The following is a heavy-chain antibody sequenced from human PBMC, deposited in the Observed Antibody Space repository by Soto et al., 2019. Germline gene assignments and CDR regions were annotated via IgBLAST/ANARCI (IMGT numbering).Heavy chain of an antibody. J-gene: IGHJ4*02. CDR1: GFTFTSDS. D-gene: IGHD6-19*01. V-gene: IGHV3-21*06. CDR3: ARGAALAGKLDF. CDR2: ISSHGRDI. Sequence: EVQLVESGGGLVKPGGSVRLSCEASGFTFTSDSMTWVRQAPGKGLEWVSSISSHGRDIFYADSVKGRFNITRDNAKDSLHLQMNSLTGEDSAVYYCARGAALAGKLDFWGQGTLVSVSS.